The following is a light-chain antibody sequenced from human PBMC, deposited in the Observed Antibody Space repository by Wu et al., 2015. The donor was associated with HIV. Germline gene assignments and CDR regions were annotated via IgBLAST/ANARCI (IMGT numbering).Light chain of an antibody. CDR1: QDINIY. J-gene: IGKJ1*01. CDR2: GAS. V-gene: IGKV1-27*01. CDR3: QKYNTAPWT. Sequence: QMTQSPSFLSASVGDRVTLTCRASQDINIYLTWYQQKPGKVPKLLIHGASFLAPGVPSRFSGSRFGTDFTLTISSLQPEDVATYYCQKYNTAPWTFGQGTKVEMK.